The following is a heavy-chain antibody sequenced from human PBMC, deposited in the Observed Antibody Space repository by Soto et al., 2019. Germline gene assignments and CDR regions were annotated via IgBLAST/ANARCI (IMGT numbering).Heavy chain of an antibody. V-gene: IGHV4-39*01. CDR1: GGSMSGADHY. Sequence: SETLSLGCTVSGGSMSGADHYWGWIRQPPGRGREWLGSIYYAGSTFHNPSLKRRATISVDTSRNQFSLRLSSVTAADTAGHYCARLVFHCLRGTCDDYNFYGLDVWGQGTTVT. J-gene: IGHJ6*02. D-gene: IGHD2-15*01. CDR2: IYYAGST. CDR3: ARLVFHCLRGTCDDYNFYGLDV.